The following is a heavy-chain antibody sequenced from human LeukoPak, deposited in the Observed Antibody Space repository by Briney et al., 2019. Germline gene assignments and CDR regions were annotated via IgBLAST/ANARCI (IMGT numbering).Heavy chain of an antibody. V-gene: IGHV3-11*04. CDR3: ARSLVVASEDY. Sequence: GGSLRLSCAASGFRFDSFYMGWIRQVPGKGLDYIAFISASGAVPYYAESVKGRFTISRDNAKNSVSLQMNSLSADDTAVYYCARSLVVASEDYWGQGTLVTVSS. J-gene: IGHJ4*02. CDR1: GFRFDSFY. CDR2: ISASGAVP. D-gene: IGHD2-15*01.